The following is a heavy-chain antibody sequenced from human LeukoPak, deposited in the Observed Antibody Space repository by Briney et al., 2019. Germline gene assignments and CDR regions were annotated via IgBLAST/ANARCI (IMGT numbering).Heavy chain of an antibody. V-gene: IGHV3-30-3*01. D-gene: IGHD2-2*01. Sequence: GRPLRLSCAASGFTFSSYAMHWVRQAPGKGPEWVAVMSYDGSNKYYADSVKGRFTISRDNSKNTLYLQMNSLRAEDTAVYYCARDLGDIVVVPAAINLIYYGMDVWGQGTTVTVSS. CDR3: ARDLGDIVVVPAAINLIYYGMDV. CDR2: MSYDGSNK. J-gene: IGHJ6*02. CDR1: GFTFSSYA.